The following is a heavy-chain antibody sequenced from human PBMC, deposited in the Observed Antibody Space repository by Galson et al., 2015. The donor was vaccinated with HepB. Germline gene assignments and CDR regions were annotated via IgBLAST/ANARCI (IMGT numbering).Heavy chain of an antibody. J-gene: IGHJ4*02. CDR2: MNPNSGNT. CDR3: ARRYSSGWYYFDY. Sequence: SVKVSCKASGYTFTSYDINWVRQATGQGLEWMGWMNPNSGNTGYAQKFQGRVTMTRNTSISTAYMELSSLRSEDTAVYYCARRYSSGWYYFDYWGQGTLVTVSS. D-gene: IGHD6-19*01. CDR1: GYTFTSYD. V-gene: IGHV1-8*01.